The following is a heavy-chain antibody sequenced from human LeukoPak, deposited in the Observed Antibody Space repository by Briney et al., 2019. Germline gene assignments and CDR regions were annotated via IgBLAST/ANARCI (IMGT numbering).Heavy chain of an antibody. CDR3: AKDRVAIFGVVTTHWFDP. V-gene: IGHV3-23*01. D-gene: IGHD3-3*01. Sequence: GGSLTLSCAASGFTFTSYAMNWVRQAPGKGLEGVSGISSSGDNTYYADSVKGRFTISRDNSKKTLYLQMNSLRAEDTAVYYCAKDRVAIFGVVTTHWFDPWGQGTLVTVSS. CDR2: ISSSGDNT. CDR1: GFTFTSYA. J-gene: IGHJ5*02.